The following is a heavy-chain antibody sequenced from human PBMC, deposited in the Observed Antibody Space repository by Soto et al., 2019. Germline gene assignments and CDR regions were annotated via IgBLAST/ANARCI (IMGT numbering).Heavy chain of an antibody. D-gene: IGHD6-13*01. CDR1: GGYISSSSYY. CDR2: IYYSGST. J-gene: IGHJ4*02. V-gene: IGHV4-39*01. CDR3: ARRYRQQPDY. Sequence: SETLSLTCTVSGGYISSSSYYWGWIRQPPGKGLEWIGSIYYSGSTYYNPSLKSQVTISVDTSKNQFSLKLSSVTAAETAVYYCARRYRQQPDYWGQGTLVTVSS.